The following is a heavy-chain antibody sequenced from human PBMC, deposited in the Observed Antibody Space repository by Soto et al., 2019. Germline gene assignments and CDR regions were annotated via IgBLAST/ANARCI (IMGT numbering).Heavy chain of an antibody. CDR1: GFTFSSFW. V-gene: IGHV3-7*05. Sequence: EVQLVESGGDLVQPGGSLRLSCAASGFTFSSFWMTWVRQAPGKGLEWVANINQDGSERHYVDSVKGRFTISRDNAKSSLYLQMNSLSAEDTAVYYCVSGGHVDYCGQGTLVTVSS. D-gene: IGHD1-26*01. CDR2: INQDGSER. CDR3: VSGGHVDY. J-gene: IGHJ4*02.